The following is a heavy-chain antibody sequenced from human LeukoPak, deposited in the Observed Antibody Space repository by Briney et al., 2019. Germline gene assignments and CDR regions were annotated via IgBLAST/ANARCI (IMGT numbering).Heavy chain of an antibody. D-gene: IGHD5-12*01. Sequence: GGSLRHSCAASGFTFSTYGMHWVRQAPGKGLEWVAFIRYDGSNKYYPDSVKGRFTISRDNSKNTLYLQMNSLRAEDTAVYYCAKVSYSGYDCDYWGQGTLVTVSS. V-gene: IGHV3-30*02. CDR3: AKVSYSGYDCDY. CDR1: GFTFSTYG. CDR2: IRYDGSNK. J-gene: IGHJ4*02.